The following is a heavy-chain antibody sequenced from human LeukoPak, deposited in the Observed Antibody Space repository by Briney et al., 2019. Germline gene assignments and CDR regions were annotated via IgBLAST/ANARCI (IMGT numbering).Heavy chain of an antibody. J-gene: IGHJ4*02. D-gene: IGHD7-27*01. Sequence: GGSLRLSCAASGFTFSSYEMNWVRQAPGKGLEWVSYISSSGSTIYYADSVKGRFTISRDNAKNSLYLQMNSLRAKDTAVYYCARIQTGDFDYWGQGTLVTVSS. CDR2: ISSSGSTI. CDR1: GFTFSSYE. CDR3: ARIQTGDFDY. V-gene: IGHV3-48*03.